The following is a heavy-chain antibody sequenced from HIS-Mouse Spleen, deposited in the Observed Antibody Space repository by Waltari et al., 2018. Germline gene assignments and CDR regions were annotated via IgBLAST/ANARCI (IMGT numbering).Heavy chain of an antibody. CDR2: IYYSGSP. D-gene: IGHD3-16*01. CDR3: AREGWGDY. CDR1: GGSISSSSYY. J-gene: IGHJ4*02. V-gene: IGHV4-39*07. Sequence: QLQLQESGPGLVKPSETLSLTCTVSGGSISSSSYYWGWIRQPPGKGLEWIGSIYYSGSPYYTPSLKSRGTISVDTSKNQFSLKLSSVTAADTAVYYCAREGWGDYWGQGTLVTVSS.